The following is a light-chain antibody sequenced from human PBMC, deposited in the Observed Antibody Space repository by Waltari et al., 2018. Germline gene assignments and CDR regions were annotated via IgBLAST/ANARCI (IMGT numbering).Light chain of an antibody. CDR2: WAS. CDR1: QSVLYSSNNKNY. Sequence: DIVMTQSPDSLAVSLGERATINCKSSQSVLYSSNNKNYLAWYQQKPGQPPKLRIYWASTRESGVPDRFSGSGSGTDFTLTISSLQAEDVAVYYCQQYYSTPFFGGGTKVEIK. CDR3: QQYYSTPF. V-gene: IGKV4-1*01. J-gene: IGKJ4*01.